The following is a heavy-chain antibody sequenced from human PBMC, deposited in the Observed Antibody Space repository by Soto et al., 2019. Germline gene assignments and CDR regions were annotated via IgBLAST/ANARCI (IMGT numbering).Heavy chain of an antibody. J-gene: IGHJ6*02. CDR1: GYTFTRYY. Sequence: ASVKVSCKASGYTFTRYYMHWVRQAPGQGLEWMGIINPSGGSTSYAQKFQGRVTMTRDTSTSTVYMELSSLRPEATALYYCARTTPRLGMDCWAQGTRVTVSS. CDR2: INPSGGST. D-gene: IGHD4-17*01. CDR3: ARTTPRLGMDC. V-gene: IGHV1-46*01.